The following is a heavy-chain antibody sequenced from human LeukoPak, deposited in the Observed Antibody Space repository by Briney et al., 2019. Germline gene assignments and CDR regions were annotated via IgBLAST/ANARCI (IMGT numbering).Heavy chain of an antibody. Sequence: PSGTLSLTCAVSGGSISSSNWWSWVRQPPGKGLEWIGEIYHSGSTNYNPSLKSRVTISVDKSKNQFSPKLSSVTAADTAVYYCACRKLGYCSSTSCYTTARFDPWGQGTLVTVSS. J-gene: IGHJ5*02. V-gene: IGHV4-4*02. D-gene: IGHD2-2*02. CDR1: GGSISSSNW. CDR3: ACRKLGYCSSTSCYTTARFDP. CDR2: IYHSGST.